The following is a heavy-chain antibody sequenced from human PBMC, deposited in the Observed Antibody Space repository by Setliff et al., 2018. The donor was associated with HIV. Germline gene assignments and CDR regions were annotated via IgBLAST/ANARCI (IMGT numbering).Heavy chain of an antibody. D-gene: IGHD4-4*01. J-gene: IGHJ6*03. CDR2: VYYSGTT. Sequence: PSETLSLTCSVSGASFSNSNYYWGWIRQPPGKGLEWIGSVYYSGTTYYSPSLKSRVTISVDTSKNQFSLKLSSVTAADTAVYYCARESRVTGIYYYYYMDVWGKGTTVTVSS. CDR3: ARESRVTGIYYYYYMDV. V-gene: IGHV4-39*07. CDR1: GASFSNSNYY.